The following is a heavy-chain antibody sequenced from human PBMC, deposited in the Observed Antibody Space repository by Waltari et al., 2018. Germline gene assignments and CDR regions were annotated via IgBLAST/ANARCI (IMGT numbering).Heavy chain of an antibody. CDR1: GFTFSSYG. V-gene: IGHV3-33*01. D-gene: IGHD2-15*01. Sequence: QVQLVESGGGVVQPGRSLRLSCAASGFTFSSYGTPWVRQVHGKGRDWVAVTWYDGSNKYYADSVKGRFTISRDNSKNTLYLQMNSLRAEDTAVYYCASGQSSGVVADYWGQGTLVTVSS. J-gene: IGHJ4*02. CDR2: TWYDGSNK. CDR3: ASGQSSGVVADY.